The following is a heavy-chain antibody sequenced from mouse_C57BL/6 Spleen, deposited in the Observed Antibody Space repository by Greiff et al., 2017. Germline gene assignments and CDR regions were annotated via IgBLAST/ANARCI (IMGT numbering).Heavy chain of an antibody. J-gene: IGHJ4*01. CDR3: SRSSMLDY. Sequence: QVQLQQPGAELVMPGASVKLSCKASGYTFTSYWMHWVKQRPGQGLEWIGEIDPSDSYTNYNQKFKGKSTLTVDKSSSTAYMQLSSLTSEDAAVYYCSRSSMLDYWGQGTSVTVSS. CDR1: GYTFTSYW. V-gene: IGHV1-69*01. CDR2: IDPSDSYT.